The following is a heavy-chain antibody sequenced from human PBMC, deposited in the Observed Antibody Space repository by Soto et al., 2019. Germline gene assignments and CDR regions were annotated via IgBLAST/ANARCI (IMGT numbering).Heavy chain of an antibody. J-gene: IGHJ4*02. D-gene: IGHD3-22*01. Sequence: SETLSLTCTVSGGSVSSGSYYWSWIRQPPGKGLEWIGYIYYSGSTNYNPSLKSRVTISVDTSKNQFSLKLSSVTAADTAVYYCARYFCYYDSSGYYCPFDYWGKGNLVTVSS. CDR2: IYYSGST. V-gene: IGHV4-61*01. CDR3: ARYFCYYDSSGYYCPFDY. CDR1: GGSVSSGSYY.